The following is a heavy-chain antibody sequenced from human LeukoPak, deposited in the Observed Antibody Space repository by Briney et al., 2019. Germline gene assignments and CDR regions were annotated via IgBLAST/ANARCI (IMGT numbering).Heavy chain of an antibody. V-gene: IGHV4-34*01. Sequence: PSETLSLTCAVYGGSFSGYYWSWIRQSPGKGLEWIGEINHSGGTTYNPSLKSRVTISVDTSKNQFSLKLRNVTAADTAVYYCASSGWYRGYWGQGTLVTVSS. J-gene: IGHJ4*02. CDR3: ASSGWYRGY. CDR1: GGSFSGYY. D-gene: IGHD6-19*01. CDR2: INHSGGT.